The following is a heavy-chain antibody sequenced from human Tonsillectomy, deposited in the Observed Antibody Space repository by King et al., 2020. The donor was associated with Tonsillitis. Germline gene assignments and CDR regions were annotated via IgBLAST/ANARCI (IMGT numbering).Heavy chain of an antibody. CDR2: IFSSDEK. CDR3: ARGLFYGSGSFYNYWFDP. Sequence: TLKESGPVLVKPPETLTLTCTVSGFSLTNSRMGVSWIRQPPGKALEWLAHIFSSDEKSYSTSLKSRLTISKDTSRSQVVLTMTNMDPLDTATYYCARGLFYGSGSFYNYWFDPWGQGTLVTVSS. V-gene: IGHV2-26*01. D-gene: IGHD3-10*01. J-gene: IGHJ5*02. CDR1: GFSLTNSRMG.